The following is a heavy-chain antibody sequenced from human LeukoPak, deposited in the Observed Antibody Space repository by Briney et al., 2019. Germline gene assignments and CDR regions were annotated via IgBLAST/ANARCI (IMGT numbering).Heavy chain of an antibody. D-gene: IGHD1-26*01. V-gene: IGHV3-48*02. CDR1: GFTFSSYS. Sequence: PGGSLRLSCAASGFTFSSYSMNWVRQAPGKGLEWVSYISSSSSTIYYADSVKGRFTISRDNAKNSLYLQMNSLRDEDTAVYYCARERYSEGYDAFDIWGQGTMVTVSS. CDR2: ISSSSSTI. J-gene: IGHJ3*02. CDR3: ARERYSEGYDAFDI.